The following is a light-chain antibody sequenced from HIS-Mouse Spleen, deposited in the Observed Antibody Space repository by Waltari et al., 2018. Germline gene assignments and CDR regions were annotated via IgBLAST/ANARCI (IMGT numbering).Light chain of an antibody. CDR2: KAS. V-gene: IGKV1-5*03. Sequence: DIQMTQSPSTLSASLGDRVTITCRASHSISSWLAWYQQKPGKAPKLLIYKASSLESGVPSRFSGSGSGTEFTLTISSLQPDDFATYYCQQYNSYWTFGQGTKVEIK. J-gene: IGKJ1*01. CDR1: HSISSW. CDR3: QQYNSYWT.